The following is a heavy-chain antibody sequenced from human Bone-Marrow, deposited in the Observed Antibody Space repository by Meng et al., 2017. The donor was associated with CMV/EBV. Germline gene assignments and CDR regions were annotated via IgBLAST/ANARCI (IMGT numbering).Heavy chain of an antibody. J-gene: IGHJ6*02. CDR2: INHSGST. Sequence: GSLRLSCAVYGGSFSGYYWSWIRQPPGKGLEWIGEINHSGSTNYNPSLKSRVTISVDTSKNQFSLKLSSVTAADTAVYYCARDRVYYDFWSGYSSGMDVWGQGTTVTVSS. V-gene: IGHV4-34*01. CDR1: GGSFSGYY. D-gene: IGHD3-3*01. CDR3: ARDRVYYDFWSGYSSGMDV.